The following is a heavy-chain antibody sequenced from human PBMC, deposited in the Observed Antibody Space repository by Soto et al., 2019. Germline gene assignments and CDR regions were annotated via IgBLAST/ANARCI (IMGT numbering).Heavy chain of an antibody. Sequence: SETLSLTCSVSGGSISSRSYYWGWSRQPPGKGLEWIGNIYYSGSTYYNPSLKSRVTISVDTSKNQFSLKLSSVTAADTAVYYCARRESYDILTGYYHFDYWGQGTLVTVSS. CDR1: GGSISSRSYY. D-gene: IGHD3-9*01. CDR2: IYYSGST. CDR3: ARRESYDILTGYYHFDY. V-gene: IGHV4-39*01. J-gene: IGHJ4*02.